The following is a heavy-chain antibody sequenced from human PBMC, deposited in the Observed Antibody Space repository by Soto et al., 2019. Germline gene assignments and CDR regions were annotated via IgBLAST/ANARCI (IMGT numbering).Heavy chain of an antibody. CDR2: IIPIFGTA. D-gene: IGHD2-2*01. V-gene: IGHV1-69*13. CDR3: ARDGVVPAAASNAMDV. Sequence: SVKVSCKASGGTFSSYAISWVRQAPGQGLEWMGGIIPIFGTANYAQKFQGRVTITADESTSTAYMELSSLRSEDTAVYYCARDGVVPAAASNAMDVWGQGTTVTVSS. CDR1: GGTFSSYA. J-gene: IGHJ6*02.